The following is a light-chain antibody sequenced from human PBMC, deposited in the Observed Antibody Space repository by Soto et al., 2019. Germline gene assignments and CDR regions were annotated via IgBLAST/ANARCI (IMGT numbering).Light chain of an antibody. Sequence: EIVMTQSPATLSVSPGERATLSCRASQSVSSNLGWYQQKPGQAPRLLIYDASTRATGIPARFSGSGSGTEFTLTISSLQSEDFAVYYCQQGDSWPWTFGQGTNVEIK. J-gene: IGKJ1*01. CDR2: DAS. V-gene: IGKV3-15*01. CDR1: QSVSSN. CDR3: QQGDSWPWT.